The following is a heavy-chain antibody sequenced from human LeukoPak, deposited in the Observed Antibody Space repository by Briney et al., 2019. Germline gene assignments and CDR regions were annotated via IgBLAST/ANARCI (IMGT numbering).Heavy chain of an antibody. V-gene: IGHV1-46*01. Sequence: ASVRVSCKASGYTFTSYYIHWVRQAPGQGLEWMGILNPSGGNTNCAQKFQGRVTMTTDTSTSTAYMELRSLRSDDTAVYYCARAGGYWGQGTLVTVSS. CDR3: ARAGGY. D-gene: IGHD3-16*01. CDR2: LNPSGGNT. J-gene: IGHJ4*02. CDR1: GYTFTSYY.